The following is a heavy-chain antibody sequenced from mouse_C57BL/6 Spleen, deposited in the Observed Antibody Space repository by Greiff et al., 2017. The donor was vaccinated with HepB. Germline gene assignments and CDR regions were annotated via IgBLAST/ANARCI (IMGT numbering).Heavy chain of an antibody. Sequence: VQLQQSGAELVRPGSSVKLSCKASGYTFTSYWMHWVKQRPIQGLEWIGNIDPSDSETHYNQKFKDKATLTVDKSSSTAYMQLSSLTSEDSAVYYCARANWDWYVDVWGTGTTVTVSS. J-gene: IGHJ1*03. D-gene: IGHD4-1*01. CDR1: GYTFTSYW. V-gene: IGHV1-52*01. CDR2: IDPSDSET. CDR3: ARANWDWYVDV.